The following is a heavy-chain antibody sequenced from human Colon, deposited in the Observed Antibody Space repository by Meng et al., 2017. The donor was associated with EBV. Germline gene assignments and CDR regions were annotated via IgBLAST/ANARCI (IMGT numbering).Heavy chain of an antibody. CDR1: GYTFTTSA. J-gene: IGHJ4*02. Sequence: EGQLVESGGGFVPPGASLRLSCEASGYTFTTSAVHWVRQASGKGLEWVGRITTKASNYATAYVASVEGRFTVSRDDSTNTAYLRMNSLKTEDTAVYYCTNLDYWGQGILVTVSS. CDR2: ITTKASNYAT. CDR3: TNLDY. V-gene: IGHV3-73*02.